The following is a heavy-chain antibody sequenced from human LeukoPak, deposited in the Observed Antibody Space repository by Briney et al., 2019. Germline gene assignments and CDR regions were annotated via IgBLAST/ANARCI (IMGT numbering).Heavy chain of an antibody. CDR2: INLGNGDT. J-gene: IGHJ4*02. CDR3: ATSEESR. Sequence: GASVKVSCKASGYTLTSHAIHWVRQGPGQRLEWMGWINLGNGDTKYSQRFQGRVAITRDTSASTVYMDLSSLRYEDTAVYYCATSEESRWGQGTLVTVSS. V-gene: IGHV1-3*01. D-gene: IGHD2-2*01. CDR1: GYTLTSHA.